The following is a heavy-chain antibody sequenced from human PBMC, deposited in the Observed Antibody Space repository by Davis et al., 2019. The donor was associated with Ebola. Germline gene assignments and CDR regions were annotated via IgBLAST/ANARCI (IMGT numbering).Heavy chain of an antibody. CDR1: GFTFSSNY. Sequence: GESLKISCAASGFTFSSNYMSWVRQAPGKGLEWVSVIYSGGNTIYADSVKGRLTISRDISENTLYLQMNNLRDEDTAMYYCVQYGPGDFWYFGLWGRGTLVTVSS. CDR2: IYSGGNT. D-gene: IGHD4-17*01. CDR3: VQYGPGDFWYFGL. V-gene: IGHV3-53*01. J-gene: IGHJ2*01.